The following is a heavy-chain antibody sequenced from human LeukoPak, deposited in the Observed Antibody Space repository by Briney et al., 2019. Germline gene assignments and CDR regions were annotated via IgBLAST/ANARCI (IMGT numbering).Heavy chain of an antibody. CDR3: ARKGIGSSRYQNMDV. J-gene: IGHJ6*03. CDR2: ISIDGGRT. D-gene: IGHD6-25*01. CDR1: GFTFNSYS. Sequence: PGGSLRLSCAASGFTFNSYSMNWVRQAPGKGPEWVSTISIDGGRTYYADSVKGRFTVSRDTSKNTLYLQMNSLRAEDTAVYYCARKGIGSSRYQNMDVWGKGTTVTVSS. V-gene: IGHV3-23*01.